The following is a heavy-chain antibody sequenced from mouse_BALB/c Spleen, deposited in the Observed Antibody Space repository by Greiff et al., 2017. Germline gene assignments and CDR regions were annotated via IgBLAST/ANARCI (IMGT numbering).Heavy chain of an antibody. CDR3: ARRDGGAYYYAMDY. CDR2: ISYSGST. V-gene: IGHV3-8*02. D-gene: IGHD2-3*01. Sequence: EVKLVESGPSLVKPSQTLSLTCSVTGDSITSGYWNWIRKFPGNKLEYMGYISYSGSTYYNPSLKSRISITRDTSKNQYYLQLNSVTTEDTATYYCARRDGGAYYYAMDYWGQGTSVTVSS. CDR1: GDSITSGY. J-gene: IGHJ4*01.